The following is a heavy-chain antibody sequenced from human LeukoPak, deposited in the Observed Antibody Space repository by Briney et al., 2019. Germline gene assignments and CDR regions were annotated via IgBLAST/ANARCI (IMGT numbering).Heavy chain of an antibody. J-gene: IGHJ4*02. CDR1: GFTFSSYA. CDR3: AKDLQYSSSLGYFDY. CDR2: ISGSGGST. Sequence: GGSLRLSCAASGFTFSSYAMSWVRQAPGKGLEWVSAISGSGGSTYYADSVKGRFTISRDNSKNTPYLQMNSLRAEDTAVYYCAKDLQYSSSLGYFDYWGQGTLVTVSS. D-gene: IGHD6-13*01. V-gene: IGHV3-23*01.